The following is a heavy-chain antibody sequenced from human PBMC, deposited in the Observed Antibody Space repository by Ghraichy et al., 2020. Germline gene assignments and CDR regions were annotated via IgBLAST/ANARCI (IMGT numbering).Heavy chain of an antibody. Sequence: GESLNISCAASGFTVSSNYMSWVRQAPGKGLEWVSVIYSGGNTYYADSVKGRFTISRDNSKNTLYLQMNSLRAEDTAVYYCASWVGYSYGGLAMDVWDQGTTVTVSS. V-gene: IGHV3-53*01. CDR2: IYSGGNT. D-gene: IGHD5-18*01. CDR1: GFTVSSNY. CDR3: ASWVGYSYGGLAMDV. J-gene: IGHJ6*02.